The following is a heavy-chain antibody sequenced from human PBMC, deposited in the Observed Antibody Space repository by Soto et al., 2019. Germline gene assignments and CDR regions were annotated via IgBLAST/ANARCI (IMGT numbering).Heavy chain of an antibody. CDR2: MNPNSGNT. CDR3: ARGGWECSSSWYPIREYYYYGMDV. J-gene: IGHJ6*02. Sequence: ASVKVSCKASGYTFTSYDINWVRQATGQGLEWMGWMNPNSGNTGYAQKFQGRVTMTRNTSISTAYMELSSLRSEDTAVYYCARGGWECSSSWYPIREYYYYGMDVWGQGTTVTVSS. D-gene: IGHD6-13*01. V-gene: IGHV1-8*01. CDR1: GYTFTSYD.